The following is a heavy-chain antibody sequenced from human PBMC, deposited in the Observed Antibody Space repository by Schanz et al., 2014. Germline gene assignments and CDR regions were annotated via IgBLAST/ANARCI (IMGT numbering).Heavy chain of an antibody. CDR1: GFTFSDHF. CDR2: ISGSGGDT. V-gene: IGHV3-23*01. J-gene: IGHJ4*02. Sequence: PGGSLRLSCAASGFTFSDHFMDWVRQAPGQGLEWVSTISGSGGDTYPADSVKGRFTISRDNSKNTVYLQMNSLRGEDTGMYYCARGDPVAGLDYWGRGTLVTVSS. CDR3: ARGDPVAGLDY.